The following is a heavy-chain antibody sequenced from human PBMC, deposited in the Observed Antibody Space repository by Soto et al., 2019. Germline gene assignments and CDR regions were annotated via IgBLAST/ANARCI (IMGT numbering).Heavy chain of an antibody. J-gene: IGHJ6*02. Sequence: QTGGSLRLSCTASGFTFGDYAMSWVRQAPGKGLEWVGFIRSKAYGGTTEYAASVKGRFTISRDDSKSIAYLQMNSLKTEDTAVYYCTREGLTADAAAGKPNYYYYGMDVWGQGTTVTVSS. D-gene: IGHD6-13*01. CDR1: GFTFGDYA. CDR2: IRSKAYGGTT. V-gene: IGHV3-49*04. CDR3: TREGLTADAAAGKPNYYYYGMDV.